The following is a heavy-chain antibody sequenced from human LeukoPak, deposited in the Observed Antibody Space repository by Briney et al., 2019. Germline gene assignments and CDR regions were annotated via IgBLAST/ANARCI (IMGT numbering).Heavy chain of an antibody. Sequence: PGGSLRLSCAASGFTFSSYWMSWVRQAPGKGLEWVANIKQDGSEKYYVDSVKGRFTISRDNAKNSLYLQMNSLRAEDTAVYYCARDRRIVGATTTDYWGQGTLVTVSS. CDR3: ARDRRIVGATTTDY. J-gene: IGHJ4*02. D-gene: IGHD1-26*01. V-gene: IGHV3-7*01. CDR2: IKQDGSEK. CDR1: GFTFSSYW.